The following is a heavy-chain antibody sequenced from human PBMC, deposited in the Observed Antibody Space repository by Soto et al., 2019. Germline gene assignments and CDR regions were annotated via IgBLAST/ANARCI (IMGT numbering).Heavy chain of an antibody. CDR2: IKSKTDGGTT. Sequence: VGSLRLSCSASGFTFSNAWRNWVRETPGKWLELVGRIKSKTDGGTTDYAAPVKGRFTISRDDSKNTLYLQMNSLKTEDTAVYYCTTDGYYDILTGYPGTWGQGTLVTVSS. D-gene: IGHD3-9*01. J-gene: IGHJ5*02. CDR3: TTDGYYDILTGYPGT. CDR1: GFTFSNAW. V-gene: IGHV3-15*07.